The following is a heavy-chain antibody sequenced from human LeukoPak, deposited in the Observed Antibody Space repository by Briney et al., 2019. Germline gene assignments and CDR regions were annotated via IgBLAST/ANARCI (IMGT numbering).Heavy chain of an antibody. CDR3: ARSGYSYDSAVYWNFDL. CDR2: IYTSGST. D-gene: IGHD5-18*01. Sequence: SETLSLTCTVSGDSISNYYWSWIRQPAGKGLEWIGRIYTSGSTNYNPSLKSRVTMSVDMSKNRLSLRLTSVTAADTAVYYCARSGYSYDSAVYWNFDLWGRGTLVTVSS. CDR1: GDSISNYY. J-gene: IGHJ2*01. V-gene: IGHV4-4*07.